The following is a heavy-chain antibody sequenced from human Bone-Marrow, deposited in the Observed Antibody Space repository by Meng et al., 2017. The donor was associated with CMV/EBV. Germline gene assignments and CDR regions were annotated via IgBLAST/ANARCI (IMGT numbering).Heavy chain of an antibody. J-gene: IGHJ4*02. D-gene: IGHD1-26*01. V-gene: IGHV3-23*01. CDR1: GFTFSSYA. Sequence: GESLKISCAASGFTFSSYAMSRVRQAPGKGLEWFSAISGSGGSTYYADSVKGRFTISRDNSKNTLYLQMNSLRAEDTAVYYCAKDSAGSYFPQEGYYWGQGTLVTVSS. CDR2: ISGSGGST. CDR3: AKDSAGSYFPQEGYY.